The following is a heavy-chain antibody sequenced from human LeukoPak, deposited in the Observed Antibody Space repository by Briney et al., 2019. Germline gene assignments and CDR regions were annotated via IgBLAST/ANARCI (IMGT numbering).Heavy chain of an antibody. D-gene: IGHD1-1*01. CDR1: GFTVSSNS. J-gene: IGHJ4*02. CDR2: IYSDNT. CDR3: AREVPPGGDY. V-gene: IGHV3-53*01. Sequence: GGSLRLSCTVSGFTVSSNSMSWVRQAPGKGLEWVSFIYSDNTHYSDSVKGRFTISRDNAKNSLYLQMNSLRAEDTAVYYCAREVPPGGDYWGQGTLVTVSS.